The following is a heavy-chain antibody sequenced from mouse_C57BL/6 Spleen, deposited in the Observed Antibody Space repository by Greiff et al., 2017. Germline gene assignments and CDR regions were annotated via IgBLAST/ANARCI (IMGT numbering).Heavy chain of an antibody. J-gene: IGHJ4*01. V-gene: IGHV3-6*01. D-gene: IGHD2-5*01. Sequence: EVKLQESGPGLVKPSQSLSLTCSVTGYSITSGYYWNWIRQFPGNKLEWMGYISYDGSNNYNPSLKNRISITRDTSKNQFFLKLNSVTTEDTATYYCARESNYDLPAMDYWGQGTSVTVSS. CDR2: ISYDGSN. CDR3: ARESNYDLPAMDY. CDR1: GYSITSGYY.